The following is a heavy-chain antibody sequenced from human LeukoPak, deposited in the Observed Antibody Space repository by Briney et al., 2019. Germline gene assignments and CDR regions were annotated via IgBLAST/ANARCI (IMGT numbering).Heavy chain of an antibody. CDR3: ATLRRDIVVVPAAMRGYYYYYVDV. V-gene: IGHV5-51*01. D-gene: IGHD2-2*01. J-gene: IGHJ6*03. CDR1: GYSFTSYW. CDR2: IYPGDSDT. Sequence: GESLKISCKGSGYSFTSYWIGWVRQMPGKGLEWMGIIYPGDSDTRYSPSFQGQVTISADKSISTAYLQWSSLKASDTAMYYCATLRRDIVVVPAAMRGYYYYYVDVWGKGTTVTVSS.